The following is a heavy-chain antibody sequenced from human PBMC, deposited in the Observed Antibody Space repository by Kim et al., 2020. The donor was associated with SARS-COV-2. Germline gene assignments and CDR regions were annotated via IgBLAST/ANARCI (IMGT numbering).Heavy chain of an antibody. CDR3: AREGGSIAAAGTNTCLQH. Sequence: KSRVTISVDTSKNQFSLKLSSVTAADTAVYYCAREGGSIAAAGTNTCLQHWSQGTLVTVSS. D-gene: IGHD6-13*01. V-gene: IGHV4-39*07. J-gene: IGHJ1*01.